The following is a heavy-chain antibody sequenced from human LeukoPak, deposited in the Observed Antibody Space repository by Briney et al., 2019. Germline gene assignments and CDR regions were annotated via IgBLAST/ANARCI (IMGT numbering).Heavy chain of an antibody. V-gene: IGHV3-48*03. CDR3: AIRGATGGAFDI. CDR1: GLTFSSYE. Sequence: AGGSLRLSGAAAGLTFSSYEMNWVGQAPGKGLEWVSYISSSGSTIYYADSVKGRFTISRDNAKNSLYLQMNSLRAEDTAVYYCAIRGATGGAFDIWGQGTMVTVSS. D-gene: IGHD1-26*01. J-gene: IGHJ3*02. CDR2: ISSSGSTI.